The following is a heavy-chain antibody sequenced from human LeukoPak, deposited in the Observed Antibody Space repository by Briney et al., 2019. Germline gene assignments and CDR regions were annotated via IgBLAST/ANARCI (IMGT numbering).Heavy chain of an antibody. CDR1: GGSISSYA. V-gene: IGHV1-69*04. D-gene: IGHD2-15*01. CDR3: ASGYCSGGSCFYHYDMDV. CDR2: IMPILGIA. J-gene: IGHJ6*02. Sequence: SVKVSCKASGGSISSYAISWVRQAPGQGLEWMGRIMPILGIANYAQKFQGRVTITADKSTSTAYMELSSLRSEDTAVYYCASGYCSGGSCFYHYDMDVWGQGTTVTVSS.